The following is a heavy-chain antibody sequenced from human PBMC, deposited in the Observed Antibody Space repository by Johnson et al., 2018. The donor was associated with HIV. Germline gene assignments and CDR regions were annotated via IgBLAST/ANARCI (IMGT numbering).Heavy chain of an antibody. CDR3: TAEAGIELWLIDAFDI. CDR2: IKRNTEGGKT. Sequence: VQLVESGGGLVKPGGSLRLSCAASGFTLSNAWMSWVRQAPGKGVEWVGHIKRNTEGGKTDYVASVKGRFTISRDDSKNRLYRQMNSLKTDDTAVYYCTAEAGIELWLIDAFDIWVQGTMVTVSS. D-gene: IGHD5-18*01. J-gene: IGHJ3*02. CDR1: GFTLSNAW. V-gene: IGHV3-15*01.